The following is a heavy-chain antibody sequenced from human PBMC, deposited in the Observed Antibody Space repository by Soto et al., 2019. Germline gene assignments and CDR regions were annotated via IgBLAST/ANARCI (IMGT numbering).Heavy chain of an antibody. CDR2: IYYSGST. D-gene: IGHD1-1*01. J-gene: IGHJ6*02. CDR3: ARVGTSGRRLYYYYGMDV. CDR1: GGTISRYC. Sequence: EKLYDRCSGSGGTISRYCWSVIRQPLGKRLEAIGHIYYSGSTNYNHYLKSRVTISVDTSKNQFYLKLSSVNAADTAVYYCARVGTSGRRLYYYYGMDVWGQGSTIT. V-gene: IGHV4-59*01.